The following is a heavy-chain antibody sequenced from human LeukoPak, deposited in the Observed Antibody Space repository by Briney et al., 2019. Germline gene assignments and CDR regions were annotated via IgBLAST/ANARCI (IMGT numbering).Heavy chain of an antibody. CDR3: ARDLYSGYDNGPYY. CDR1: GYTFTGYY. J-gene: IGHJ4*02. V-gene: IGHV1-2*02. CDR2: INPNSGGT. Sequence: GASVKVSCKASGYTFTGYYMHWVRQAPGQGLEWMGWINPNSGGTNYAQKFQGRVTMTRDASISTAYMELSRLRSDDTAVYYCARDLYSGYDNGPYYWGQGTLVTVSS. D-gene: IGHD5-12*01.